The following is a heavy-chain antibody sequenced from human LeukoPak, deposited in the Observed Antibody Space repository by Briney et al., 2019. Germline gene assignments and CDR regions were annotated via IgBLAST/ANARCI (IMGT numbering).Heavy chain of an antibody. Sequence: ASVKVSCKTSGYTFTVYQMHWVRQAPGQGLERMGWINPNSGGRNYAQKFQGRVTMTSDTSISTVYMELSSLRSDDTAVYYCARDYYGGNPDYWGQGTLVTVSS. D-gene: IGHD4-23*01. V-gene: IGHV1-2*02. CDR3: ARDYYGGNPDY. J-gene: IGHJ4*02. CDR1: GYTFTVYQ. CDR2: INPNSGGR.